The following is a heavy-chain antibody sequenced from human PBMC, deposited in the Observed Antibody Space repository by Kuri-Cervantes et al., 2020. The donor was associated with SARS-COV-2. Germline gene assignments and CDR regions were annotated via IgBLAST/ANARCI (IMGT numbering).Heavy chain of an antibody. CDR2: ISSSGSTI. CDR1: GFTFSDYY. Sequence: GESLKISCAASGFTFSDYYMSRIRQAPGKGLEWVSYISSSGSTIYYADSVKGRFTISRDNAKNSLYLQMNSLRAEDTAVYYCAREGSHDAFDIWGQGTMVTVSS. D-gene: IGHD2-15*01. CDR3: AREGSHDAFDI. J-gene: IGHJ3*02. V-gene: IGHV3-11*04.